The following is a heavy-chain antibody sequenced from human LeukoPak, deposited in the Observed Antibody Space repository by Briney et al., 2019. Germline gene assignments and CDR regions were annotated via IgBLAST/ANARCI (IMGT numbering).Heavy chain of an antibody. V-gene: IGHV1-2*02. D-gene: IGHD6-6*01. CDR2: INPNSGGT. CDR1: GYTFTGYY. CDR3: ARDLLYSSSFDY. J-gene: IGHJ4*02. Sequence: ASVKVPCKASGYTFTGYYMHWVRQAPGQGLEWMGWINPNSGGTNYAQKFQGRVTMTRDTSISTAYMELSRLRSDDTAVYYCARDLLYSSSFDYWGQGTLVTVSS.